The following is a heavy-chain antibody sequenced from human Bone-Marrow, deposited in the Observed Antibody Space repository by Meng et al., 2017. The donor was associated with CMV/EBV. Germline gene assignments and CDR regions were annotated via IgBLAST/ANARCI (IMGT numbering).Heavy chain of an antibody. D-gene: IGHD5-12*01. CDR3: VTDQDRLGGI. CDR1: GFTVSSNY. Sequence: GGSLRLSCAASGFTVSSNYMSWVRQAPGKGLEWVSVIYSGGSTYYADSVKGRFTISRDNAKNSLFLQMNSLRAEDTAVYYCVTDQDRLGGIWGQGTMVTVSS. CDR2: IYSGGST. J-gene: IGHJ3*02. V-gene: IGHV3-53*01.